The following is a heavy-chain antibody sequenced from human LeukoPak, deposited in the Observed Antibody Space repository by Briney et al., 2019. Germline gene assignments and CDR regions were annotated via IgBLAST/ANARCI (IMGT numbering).Heavy chain of an antibody. V-gene: IGHV4-39*01. CDR3: AGHRGRYYFYMDV. CDR2: IYYIGST. J-gene: IGHJ6*03. D-gene: IGHD3-10*01. Sequence: SETLSLNRTVSGGSIISTTYYWGWIRQPPGKGLEWIGSIYYIGSTYYNPSLKSRVTISVDTSKNKFSLTMRSETAADTAIYYCAGHRGRYYFYMDVWGKGTTVTVSS. CDR1: GGSIISTTYY.